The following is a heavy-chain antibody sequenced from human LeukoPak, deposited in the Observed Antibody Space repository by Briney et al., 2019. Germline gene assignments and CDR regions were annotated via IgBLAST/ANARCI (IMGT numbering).Heavy chain of an antibody. CDR3: AKGYYGSGSSYFDY. D-gene: IGHD3-10*01. CDR1: GFTFTTYS. Sequence: GGSLRLSCAASGFTFTTYSMSWVRQAPGKGLEWVSAISISGSGTYYADSVKGRFTISRDNSKNTLFLQMDSLRAEDTAIYYCAKGYYGSGSSYFDYWGRGTLVTVSS. J-gene: IGHJ4*02. CDR2: ISISGSGT. V-gene: IGHV3-23*05.